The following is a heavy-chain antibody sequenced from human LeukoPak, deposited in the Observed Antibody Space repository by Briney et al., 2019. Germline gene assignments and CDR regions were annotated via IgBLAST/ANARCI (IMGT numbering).Heavy chain of an antibody. J-gene: IGHJ5*02. CDR3: SKEGTTGTNLNWFDP. D-gene: IGHD1-1*01. CDR1: GGSISSYY. Sequence: SETLSLTCTVSGGSISSYYWSWIRQPPGKGLEWIGYISYSGSTNFNPSLKSRVTISVDTSKNQFSLKLSSVTAADTAVYYYSKEGTTGTNLNWFDPWGQGTLVTVSS. CDR2: ISYSGST. V-gene: IGHV4-59*01.